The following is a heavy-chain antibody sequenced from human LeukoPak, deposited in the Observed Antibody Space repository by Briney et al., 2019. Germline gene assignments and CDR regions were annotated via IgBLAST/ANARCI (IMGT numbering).Heavy chain of an antibody. CDR2: ISGSGDTT. CDR3: AKAISSAFYYYGMDV. Sequence: PGGPLRPSCAASGFTFNNYAMNWVRQAPGKGLEWVSSISGSGDTTYYADSVKGRFTISRDNFKNTLYLQMNYLRAADTAIYYCAKAISSAFYYYGMDVWGQGTTVSVSS. J-gene: IGHJ6*02. CDR1: GFTFNNYA. D-gene: IGHD6-19*01. V-gene: IGHV3-23*01.